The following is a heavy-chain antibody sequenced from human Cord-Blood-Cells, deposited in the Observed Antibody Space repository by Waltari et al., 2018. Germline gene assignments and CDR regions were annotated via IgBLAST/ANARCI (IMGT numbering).Heavy chain of an antibody. V-gene: IGHV1-69*01. CDR2: SIRIFGTA. D-gene: IGHD2-15*01. CDR3: ARDLPRGNNWFDP. Sequence: QVQLVQSGAEVKKPGSSVKVSCKASGGTFSSYAISWVRQATGQGLEWMGGSIRIFGTANDAKKTQGRVTITADESTSTAYMGLSSLRSEDTAVYYCARDLPRGNNWFDPWGQGTLVTVSS. J-gene: IGHJ5*02. CDR1: GGTFSSYA.